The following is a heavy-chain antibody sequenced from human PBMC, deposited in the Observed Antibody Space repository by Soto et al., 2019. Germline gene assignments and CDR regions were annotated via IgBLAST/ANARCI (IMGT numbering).Heavy chain of an antibody. CDR3: AHRVLRTVFGLVTTTAISFDF. D-gene: IGHD3-3*01. Sequence: QITLNESGPPVVRPTETLTLTCRFSGFSLTTSGVGVGWIRQSPGKAPEWLALIYWDDDKRYSASLKSRLTLTKDTSKNQLVLTVSDLDPTDTATYYCAHRVLRTVFGLVTTTAISFDFWGQGTPVAVSS. CDR2: IYWDDDK. J-gene: IGHJ4*02. V-gene: IGHV2-5*02. CDR1: GFSLTTSGVG.